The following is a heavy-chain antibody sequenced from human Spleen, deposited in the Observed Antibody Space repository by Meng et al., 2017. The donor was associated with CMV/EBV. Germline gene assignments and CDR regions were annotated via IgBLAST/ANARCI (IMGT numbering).Heavy chain of an antibody. CDR2: IFPPGEA. CDR3: ARGGYYDSSGQNWFDP. Sequence: SGLTVTGSYMIWVRQAPGKGLECITSIFPPGEAHYVDSVKGRFTTSRDISKNTIDLQMNTLRAEDTALYYCARGGYYDSSGQNWFDPWGQGTLVTVSS. J-gene: IGHJ5*02. V-gene: IGHV3-66*03. CDR1: GLTVTGSY. D-gene: IGHD3-22*01.